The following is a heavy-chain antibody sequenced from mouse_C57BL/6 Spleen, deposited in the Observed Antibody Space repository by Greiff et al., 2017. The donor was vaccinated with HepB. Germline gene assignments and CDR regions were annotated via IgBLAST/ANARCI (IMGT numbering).Heavy chain of an antibody. CDR1: GYTFTDYE. V-gene: IGHV1-15*01. J-gene: IGHJ1*03. Sequence: QVQLQQSGAELVRPGASVTLSCKASGYTFTDYEMHWVKQTPVHGLEWIGAIDPETGGTAYNQKFKGKAILTADKSSSTAYMELRSLTSEDSAVYYCTSSDYGSPHWYFDVWGTGTTVTVSS. CDR2: IDPETGGT. CDR3: TSSDYGSPHWYFDV. D-gene: IGHD1-1*01.